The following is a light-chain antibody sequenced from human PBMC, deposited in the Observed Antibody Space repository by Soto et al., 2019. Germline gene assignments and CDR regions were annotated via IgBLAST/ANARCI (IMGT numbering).Light chain of an antibody. CDR3: QQDGSSPPKYT. J-gene: IGKJ2*01. V-gene: IGKV3-20*01. CDR2: GAS. CDR1: QSVSSSY. Sequence: EIVLTQSPGTLSLSPGERATLSCRASQSVSSSYLAWYQQKPGQAPRLLIYGASSRATGIPDRFSGSGSGTDFTLTISRLEPEDFAVYYCQQDGSSPPKYTFGQGTKVDIK.